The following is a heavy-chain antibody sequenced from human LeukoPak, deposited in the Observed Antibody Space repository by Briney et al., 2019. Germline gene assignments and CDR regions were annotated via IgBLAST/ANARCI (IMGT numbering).Heavy chain of an antibody. D-gene: IGHD6-19*01. Sequence: PGGSLRLSCAASGFALNSYSLSWVRQAPGKGLEWVAVISYDGSNKYYADSVKGRFTISRDNSKNTLYLQMNSLRAEDTAVYYCARDHKQWLVREVRYYFDYWGQGTLVTVSS. V-gene: IGHV3-30-3*01. CDR2: ISYDGSNK. J-gene: IGHJ4*02. CDR1: GFALNSYS. CDR3: ARDHKQWLVREVRYYFDY.